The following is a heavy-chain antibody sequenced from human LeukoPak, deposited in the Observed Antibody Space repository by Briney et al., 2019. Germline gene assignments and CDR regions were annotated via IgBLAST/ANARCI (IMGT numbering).Heavy chain of an antibody. Sequence: SVKVSCKASGGTFSSYAISWVRQAPGQGLEWMGGIIPIFGTANYAQKFQGRVTITADESTSAAYMELCSLRSEDTAVYYCARRWERLGNWFDPWGQGTLVSVSS. J-gene: IGHJ5*02. V-gene: IGHV1-69*01. CDR2: IIPIFGTA. CDR1: GGTFSSYA. D-gene: IGHD1-26*01. CDR3: ARRWERLGNWFDP.